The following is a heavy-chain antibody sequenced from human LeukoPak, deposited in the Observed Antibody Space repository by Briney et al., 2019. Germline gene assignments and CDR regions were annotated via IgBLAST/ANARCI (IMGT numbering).Heavy chain of an antibody. Sequence: GGSLRLTCAASGFILSDYGMHWVRQAPGKGLDWVAFMSYDGGNKYYADSVKGRFTISRDNSKNTLYLQMNTLRAEDTAVYYCAKVGRNYGDYNGWFDPWGQGTLVTVSS. CDR3: AKVGRNYGDYNGWFDP. J-gene: IGHJ5*02. CDR2: MSYDGGNK. D-gene: IGHD4-17*01. CDR1: GFILSDYG. V-gene: IGHV3-30*18.